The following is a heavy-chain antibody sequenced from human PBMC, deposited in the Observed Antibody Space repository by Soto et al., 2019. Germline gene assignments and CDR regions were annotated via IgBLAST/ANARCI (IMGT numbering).Heavy chain of an antibody. Sequence: ASVKVSCKAAGYTFTRYGISWVRQAPGQGLEWMGWISAYNGNTNYAQKLQGRVTMTTDTSTSTAYMELRSLRSDDTAGSYCGAGDILVVPAPSAPGGGYYYYGMDVWGQGTTVTVS. CDR1: GYTFTRYG. V-gene: IGHV1-18*04. CDR3: GAGDILVVPAPSAPGGGYYYYGMDV. CDR2: ISAYNGNT. D-gene: IGHD2-2*01. J-gene: IGHJ6*02.